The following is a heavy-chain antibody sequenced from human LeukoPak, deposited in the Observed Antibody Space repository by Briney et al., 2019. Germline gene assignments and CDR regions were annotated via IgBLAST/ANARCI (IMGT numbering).Heavy chain of an antibody. V-gene: IGHV1-8*01. Sequence: ASVTVSCKASGYTFTSYDINWVRQATGQGLEWMGWMNPNSGNTGYAQKFQGRVTMTRNTSISTAYMELSSLRSEDTAVYYCARGPYYYGSGSYYTGYYFDYWGQGTLVTVSS. D-gene: IGHD3-10*01. CDR2: MNPNSGNT. CDR1: GYTFTSYD. J-gene: IGHJ4*02. CDR3: ARGPYYYGSGSYYTGYYFDY.